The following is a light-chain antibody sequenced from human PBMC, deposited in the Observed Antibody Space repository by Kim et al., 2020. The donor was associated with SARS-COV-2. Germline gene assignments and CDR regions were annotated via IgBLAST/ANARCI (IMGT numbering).Light chain of an antibody. V-gene: IGLV3-1*01. CDR3: QAWDSSTAG. CDR2: QDS. Sequence: SYELTQPPSVSVSPGQTASITCSGDKLGDKYASWYQQKPAQSPVLVIHQDSKRPSAIPERFSGSNSGNTATLTISGTQAMDEADYYCQAWDSSTAGLGGG. J-gene: IGLJ2*01. CDR1: KLGDKY.